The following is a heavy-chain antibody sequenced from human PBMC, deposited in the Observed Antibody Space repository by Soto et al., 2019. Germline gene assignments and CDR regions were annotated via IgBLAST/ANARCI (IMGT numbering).Heavy chain of an antibody. CDR2: IYHSGSA. CDR1: GGSVSSTYW. Sequence: SETLSLTCAVSGGSVSSTYWWSLVRQPPGKGLEWIGEIYHSGSANYNPSLKSRVTISVDNSKNQFSLNLNSVTAADTAVYYCARYNAASGTYYFDYWGQGTLVTVS. CDR3: ARYNAASGTYYFDY. V-gene: IGHV4-4*02. D-gene: IGHD6-13*01. J-gene: IGHJ4*02.